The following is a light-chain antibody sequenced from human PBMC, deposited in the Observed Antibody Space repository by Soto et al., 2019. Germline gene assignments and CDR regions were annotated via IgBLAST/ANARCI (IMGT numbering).Light chain of an antibody. Sequence: EIVMTQSPATLSVSPGERATLSCRASQSVNNNLAWYQQKPGQAPRLLIYGASTRATGIPARFSGSVSGSYFTLTISSLQSEDFAIYYCQQYNNWWTFGQGTKVEIK. J-gene: IGKJ1*01. CDR3: QQYNNWWT. V-gene: IGKV3-15*01. CDR1: QSVNNN. CDR2: GAS.